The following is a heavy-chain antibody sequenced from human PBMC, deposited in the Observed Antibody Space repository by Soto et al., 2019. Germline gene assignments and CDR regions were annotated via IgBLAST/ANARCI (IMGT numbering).Heavy chain of an antibody. CDR2: INAGNGNT. CDR1: GYTFTSYA. Sequence: VQLVQSGAEEKKPGASVKVSCKASGYTFTSYAMHWVRQAPGQRLEWMGWINAGNGNTKYSPKFQGRVTITRDTSASTAYMELSSLRSDDTAVYYCASESYGGAFDYWGQGTLVSVSS. CDR3: ASESYGGAFDY. D-gene: IGHD4-17*01. J-gene: IGHJ4*02. V-gene: IGHV1-3*05.